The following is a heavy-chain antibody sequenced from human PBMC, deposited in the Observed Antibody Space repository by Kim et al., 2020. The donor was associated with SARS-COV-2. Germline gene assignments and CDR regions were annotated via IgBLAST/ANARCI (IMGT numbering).Heavy chain of an antibody. CDR2: INTNTGNP. CDR3: ARGGYDSSGYYPGGTPPHDYGMDV. CDR1: GYTFTSYA. V-gene: IGHV7-4-1*02. Sequence: ASVKVSCKASGYTFTSYAMNWVRQAPGQGLEWMGWINTNTGNPTYAQGFTGRFVFSLDTSVSTAYLQISSLKAEDTAVYYCARGGYDSSGYYPGGTPPHDYGMDVWGQGTTVTVSS. J-gene: IGHJ6*02. D-gene: IGHD3-22*01.